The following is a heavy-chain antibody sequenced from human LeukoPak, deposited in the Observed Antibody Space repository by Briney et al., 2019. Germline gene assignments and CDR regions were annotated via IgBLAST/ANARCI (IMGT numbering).Heavy chain of an antibody. CDR3: AKLDSDWLADY. V-gene: IGHV3-23*01. D-gene: IGHD3-9*01. Sequence: GGSLRLSCAASGFTFTYYAMTWVRQAPGKGLEWVSAISGGGGNTYYADSVKGRFTVSSDSSKNTLFLQMTSLRAEDTAVYYCAKLDSDWLADYWGQGTLVTVSS. J-gene: IGHJ4*02. CDR1: GFTFTYYA. CDR2: ISGGGGNT.